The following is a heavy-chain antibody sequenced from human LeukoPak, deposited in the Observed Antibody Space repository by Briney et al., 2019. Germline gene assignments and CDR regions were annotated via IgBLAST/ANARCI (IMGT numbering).Heavy chain of an antibody. CDR3: ARVQGYGSGSYYIQYNWFDP. CDR2: IYYTGST. CDR1: GGSISSTSYY. V-gene: IGHV4-39*02. Sequence: SETLSLTCTVSGGSISSTSYYWGWIRQPPGKGLEWIGSIYYTGSTYDNPSLKSRVTMSVDTSKSQVSLNLSSVTAADTAVYYCARVQGYGSGSYYIQYNWFDPWGQGTLVTVSS. J-gene: IGHJ5*02. D-gene: IGHD3-10*01.